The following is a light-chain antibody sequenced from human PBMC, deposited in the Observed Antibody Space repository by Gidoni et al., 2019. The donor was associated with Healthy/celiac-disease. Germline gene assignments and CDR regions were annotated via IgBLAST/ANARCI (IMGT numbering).Light chain of an antibody. Sequence: DMQMTQFPSSLSASVGDRVTITCRESQSISSYLNWYQQKPGKAPKLLIYAASNLQSGVPSRFSGSGSGTDFTLAISSLQPEDFATYYCQQSYSTPRTFGQGTKVEIK. J-gene: IGKJ1*01. CDR1: QSISSY. V-gene: IGKV1-39*01. CDR2: AAS. CDR3: QQSYSTPRT.